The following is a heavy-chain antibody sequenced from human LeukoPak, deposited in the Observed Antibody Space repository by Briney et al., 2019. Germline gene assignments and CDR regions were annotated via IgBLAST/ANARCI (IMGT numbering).Heavy chain of an antibody. D-gene: IGHD2-21*01. CDR1: GYTFTSYG. CDR3: ARSRAIVVVIATLDAFDI. CDR2: ISAYNGNT. J-gene: IGHJ3*02. V-gene: IGHV1-18*01. Sequence: ASVKVSCKASGYTFTSYGISWVRQAPGQGLEWMGWISAYNGNTNYAQKLQGRVTMTTDTSTSTAYMELRSLRSDDTAVYYCARSRAIVVVIATLDAFDIWGQGTMVTVSS.